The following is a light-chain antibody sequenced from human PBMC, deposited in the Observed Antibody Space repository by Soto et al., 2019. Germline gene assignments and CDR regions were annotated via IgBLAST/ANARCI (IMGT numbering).Light chain of an antibody. CDR1: SSNIVANYD. CDR2: ADS. Sequence: QSVLTQPPSVSGAPGQRVTISCSGSSSNIVANYDVHWYQQFAGRAPKLLIFADSSRPSGVPDRFSGSKSGSSASLAISGLQVEDEADYYCQSYDGSLAGVLFGGGTKLTVL. CDR3: QSYDGSLAGVL. V-gene: IGLV1-40*01. J-gene: IGLJ2*01.